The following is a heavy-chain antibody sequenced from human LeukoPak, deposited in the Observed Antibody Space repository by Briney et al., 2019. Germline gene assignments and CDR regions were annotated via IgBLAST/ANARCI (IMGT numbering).Heavy chain of an antibody. V-gene: IGHV3-64*04. CDR1: GFTFSSYA. Sequence: GGSLRLSCAASGFTFSSYAMHWVRQAPGKGLEYVSAISSNGGSTYYADSVKGRFTISRDNSKNTLYLQMNSLRPEDTAIYYCAKGGYGIQLWWAFDIWGQGTMVTVSS. D-gene: IGHD5-18*01. CDR3: AKGGYGIQLWWAFDI. J-gene: IGHJ3*02. CDR2: ISSNGGST.